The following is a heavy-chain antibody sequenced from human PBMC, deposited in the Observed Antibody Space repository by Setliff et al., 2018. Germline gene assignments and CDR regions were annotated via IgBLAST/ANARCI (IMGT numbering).Heavy chain of an antibody. Sequence: RASVKVSCKASGGTFTNYAINWVRQAPGHGLEWMGWINTNTGNPSYAQGFTGRFVFSLDTSVSTAYLQISSLKAEDTALYYCARASRFGTIKYRGDYYMDVWGKGTTVTVSS. D-gene: IGHD3-10*01. CDR3: ARASRFGTIKYRGDYYMDV. CDR1: GGTFTNYA. CDR2: INTNTGNP. V-gene: IGHV7-4-1*02. J-gene: IGHJ6*03.